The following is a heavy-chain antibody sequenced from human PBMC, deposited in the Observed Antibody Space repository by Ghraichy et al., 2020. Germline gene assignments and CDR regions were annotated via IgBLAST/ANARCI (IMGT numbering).Heavy chain of an antibody. J-gene: IGHJ6*02. Sequence: LTCAASGFTFSSYAMSWVRQAPGKGLEWVSAISGSGGSTYYADSVKGRFTISRDNSKNTLYLQMNSLRAEDTAVYYCAKTQLGHYYYYGMDVWGQGTTVTVSS. D-gene: IGHD2-2*01. CDR1: GFTFSSYA. V-gene: IGHV3-23*01. CDR3: AKTQLGHYYYYGMDV. CDR2: ISGSGGST.